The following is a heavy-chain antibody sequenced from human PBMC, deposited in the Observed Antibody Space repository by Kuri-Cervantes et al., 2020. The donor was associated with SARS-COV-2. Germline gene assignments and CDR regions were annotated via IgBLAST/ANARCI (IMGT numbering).Heavy chain of an antibody. Sequence: GESLKISCAASGFTVNTYSMNWVRQVPGKGLEWLSYISSSSSPIFYADSVKGRFTIFRDNVENSLYLQMNSLRPQDTAVYYCVREGFGSSSHNYGMDVWGQGTTVTVSS. CDR3: VREGFGSSSHNYGMDV. D-gene: IGHD6-6*01. CDR2: ISSSSSPI. CDR1: GFTVNTYS. V-gene: IGHV3-48*01. J-gene: IGHJ6*02.